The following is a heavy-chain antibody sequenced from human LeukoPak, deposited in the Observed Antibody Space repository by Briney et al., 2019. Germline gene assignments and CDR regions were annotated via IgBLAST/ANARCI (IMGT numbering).Heavy chain of an antibody. V-gene: IGHV3-23*01. CDR3: AEESPEFDY. Sequence: GGSLRPSCAASGFTFSRYAMTWVRQAPGKGLEWVSVISGSGGSTYYADSVKGRFTISRDNSKNTLYLRMNGLRAEDTAVDYCAEESPEFDYGGQGTLVTVSS. J-gene: IGHJ4*02. CDR1: GFTFSRYA. CDR2: ISGSGGST.